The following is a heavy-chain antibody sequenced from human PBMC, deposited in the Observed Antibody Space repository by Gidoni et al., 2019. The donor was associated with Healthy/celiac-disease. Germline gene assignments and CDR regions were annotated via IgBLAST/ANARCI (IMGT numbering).Heavy chain of an antibody. J-gene: IGHJ4*02. Sequence: QVQLQESGPGLVKPSQTLSPSCTVSGGSISSGDYYWSWIRQPLGKGLELIGYLYYSGSNYYNPSLKSRVTISVDTSKNQFSLKLSSVTAADTAVYYCARELQLYFDYWGQGTLVTVSS. CDR1: GGSISSGDYY. D-gene: IGHD1-1*01. CDR3: ARELQLYFDY. CDR2: LYYSGSN. V-gene: IGHV4-30-4*01.